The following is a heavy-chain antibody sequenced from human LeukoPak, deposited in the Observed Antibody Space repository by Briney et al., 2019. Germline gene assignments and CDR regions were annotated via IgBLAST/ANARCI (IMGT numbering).Heavy chain of an antibody. D-gene: IGHD6-19*01. Sequence: GGTLRLSCAASGFTFSSYGMSWVRQAPGKGLEWVSAISGSGGSTYYADSVKGRFTISRDNSKNTLYLQMNSLRAEDTALYYCAKDSKGYSSGWDLDYWGQGTLVTVSS. V-gene: IGHV3-23*01. CDR3: AKDSKGYSSGWDLDY. J-gene: IGHJ4*02. CDR2: ISGSGGST. CDR1: GFTFSSYG.